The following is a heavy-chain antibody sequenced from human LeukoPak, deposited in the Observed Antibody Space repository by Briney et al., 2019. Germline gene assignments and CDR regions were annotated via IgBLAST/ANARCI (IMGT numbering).Heavy chain of an antibody. D-gene: IGHD6-19*01. J-gene: IGHJ4*02. CDR2: IWYDGSNK. Sequence: GGSLRLSCATSGFTFSSYWMSWVRQAPGKGLEWVAVIWYDGSNKYYADSVKGRFTISRDNSKNTLYLQMNSLRAEDTAVYYCATPQGSSGWSYFDYWGQGTLVTVSS. CDR1: GFTFSSYW. CDR3: ATPQGSSGWSYFDY. V-gene: IGHV3-33*08.